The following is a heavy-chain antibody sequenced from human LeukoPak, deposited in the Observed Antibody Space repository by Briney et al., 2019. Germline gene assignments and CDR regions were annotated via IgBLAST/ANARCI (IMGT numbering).Heavy chain of an antibody. V-gene: IGHV3-21*01. CDR1: GFTFSSYS. D-gene: IGHD5-18*01. CDR3: AREAGPHTAMVTATDY. CDR2: ISSSSSYI. Sequence: GGSLRLSCAASGFTFSSYSMNWVRQAPGKGLEWVSSISSSSSYIYYADSVKGRFTISRDNAKNSLYLQMNSLRAEDTAVYYCAREAGPHTAMVTATDYWGQGTLVTVSS. J-gene: IGHJ4*02.